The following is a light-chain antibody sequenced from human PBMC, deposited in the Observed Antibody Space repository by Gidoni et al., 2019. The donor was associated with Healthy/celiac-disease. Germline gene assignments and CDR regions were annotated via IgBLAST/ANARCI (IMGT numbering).Light chain of an antibody. CDR3: QSYDRSLSGS. CDR2: VNS. Sequence: QSVLTQPPSVSGAPGQRVTLSCTGSSSNIGAGYDVHWYRPLPGTAPKLLIYVNSNRPSGVPDRFSGSKSGTSASLAITGLQAEDEAAYYCQSYDRSLSGSFGGGTKLTVL. J-gene: IGLJ2*01. CDR1: SSNIGAGYD. V-gene: IGLV1-40*01.